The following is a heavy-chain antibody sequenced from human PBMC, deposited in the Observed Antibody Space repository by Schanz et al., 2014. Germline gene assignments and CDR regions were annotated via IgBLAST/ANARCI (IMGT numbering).Heavy chain of an antibody. CDR1: GFTFSKYG. J-gene: IGHJ4*02. CDR3: AKHVRSLTGNDY. CDR2: ISDSGDST. Sequence: VQLVESGGGVVQPGRSLRLSCAASGFTFSKYGVHWVRQAPGKGLEWVSDISDSGDSTHYADSVKGRFTISRDNAKNSLFLQVNSLRAEDTAVYYCAKHVRSLTGNDYWGQGTLVTVSS. D-gene: IGHD3-9*01. V-gene: IGHV3-48*04.